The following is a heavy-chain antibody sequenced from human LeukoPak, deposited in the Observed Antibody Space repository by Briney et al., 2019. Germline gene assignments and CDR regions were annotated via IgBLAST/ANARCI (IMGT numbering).Heavy chain of an antibody. CDR1: GFTFSSYS. CDR3: ARDAGIAAGVGY. V-gene: IGHV3-21*01. D-gene: IGHD6-13*01. CDR2: ISSSSYI. Sequence: PGGSLRLSCAASGFTFSSYSMNWVRQAPGKGLEWVSSISSSSYIYYADSVKGRFTISRDNAKNSLYLQMNSLRAEDTAVYYCARDAGIAAGVGYWGQGTLVTVSS. J-gene: IGHJ4*02.